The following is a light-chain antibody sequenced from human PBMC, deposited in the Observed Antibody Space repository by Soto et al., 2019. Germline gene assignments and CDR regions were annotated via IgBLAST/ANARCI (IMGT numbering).Light chain of an antibody. Sequence: QSVLTQPPSVSGAPGQRVTISCTGSSSNIGAGYDVHWYQQLPGTAPKLLTYANSDRPSGVPDRFSGSKSGTSASLAITGLQAEDEADYYCQSYDSSLSGGVFGTGTQLTVL. J-gene: IGLJ7*01. V-gene: IGLV1-40*01. CDR2: ANS. CDR1: SSNIGAGYD. CDR3: QSYDSSLSGGV.